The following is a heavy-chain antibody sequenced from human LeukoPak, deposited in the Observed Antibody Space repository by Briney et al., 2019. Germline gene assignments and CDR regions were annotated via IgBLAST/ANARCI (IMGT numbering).Heavy chain of an antibody. D-gene: IGHD3-10*01. CDR3: AKGDYYGSGSTFKNGMDV. CDR1: GFTFSDYA. V-gene: IGHV3-23*01. CDR2: ISGSGTTT. Sequence: GGSLRLSCAASGFTFSDYAMSWVRQAPGKGLEWVSAISGSGTTTYYADSVKGRFTISRDNSKNTLYLQVNSLRAEDTAVYYCAKGDYYGSGSTFKNGMDVWGQGTTVTVSS. J-gene: IGHJ6*02.